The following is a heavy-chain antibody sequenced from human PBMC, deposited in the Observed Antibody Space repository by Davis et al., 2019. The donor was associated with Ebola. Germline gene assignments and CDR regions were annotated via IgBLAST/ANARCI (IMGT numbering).Heavy chain of an antibody. V-gene: IGHV1-18*01. CDR3: ARAQFPTTSDH. Sequence: ASVKVSCKASGYTFTSYAMNWVRQAPGQGLEGMGWINPHNNNTNYGQNVQGRVTMTTDTSTSTAYMEVGSLRSDDTAVYYCARAQFPTTSDHWGQGTLVTVSS. CDR2: INPHNNNT. CDR1: GYTFTSYA. D-gene: IGHD1-1*01. J-gene: IGHJ4*02.